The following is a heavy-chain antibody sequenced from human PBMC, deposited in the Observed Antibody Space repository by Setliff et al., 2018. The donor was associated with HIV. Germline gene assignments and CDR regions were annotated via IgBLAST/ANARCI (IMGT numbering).Heavy chain of an antibody. Sequence: SETLSLTCSVSGGSIDSSDYYWGWIRQPLGKGLEWIGPVYYTGSTFYNPSLESRVTISVDTSKNQFSLKLRSVTATDTTVYYCARLILGELSLFGPYWYFDLWGRGTLVTVSS. D-gene: IGHD3-16*02. CDR2: VYYTGST. CDR3: ARLILGELSLFGPYWYFDL. CDR1: GGSIDSSDYY. V-gene: IGHV4-39*01. J-gene: IGHJ2*01.